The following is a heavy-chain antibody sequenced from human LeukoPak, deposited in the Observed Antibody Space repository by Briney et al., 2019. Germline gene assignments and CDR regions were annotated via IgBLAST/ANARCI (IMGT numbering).Heavy chain of an antibody. Sequence: GGSLRLSCAASGFTFDDYTMHWVRQAPGKGLEWVSLISWDGGSTYYADSVKGRFTISRDNSKNSLYLQMNSLRTEDTALYYCAKDTGPDDIVAVPAAMRHYYYYGMDVWGQGTTVTVSS. J-gene: IGHJ6*02. CDR3: AKDTGPDDIVAVPAAMRHYYYYGMDV. CDR1: GFTFDDYT. V-gene: IGHV3-43*01. D-gene: IGHD2-2*01. CDR2: ISWDGGST.